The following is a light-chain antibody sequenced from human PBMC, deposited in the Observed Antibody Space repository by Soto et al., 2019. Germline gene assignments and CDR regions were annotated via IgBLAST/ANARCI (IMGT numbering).Light chain of an antibody. V-gene: IGLV1-44*01. CDR1: RSNIGSNT. CDR3: AAWDDSLSGPV. Sequence: QSVLTQPPSASGTPGQRVTISCSGSRSNIGSNTVNWYQQVPGTAPKLLIYSNDQRPSGVPDRFSDSKSGTSASLAISGLQSEDEADYSCAAWDDSLSGPVFGGGTKVTVL. J-gene: IGLJ2*01. CDR2: SND.